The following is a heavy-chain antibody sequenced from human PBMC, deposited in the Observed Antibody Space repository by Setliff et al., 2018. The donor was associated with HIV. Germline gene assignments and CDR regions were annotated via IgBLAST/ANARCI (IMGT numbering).Heavy chain of an antibody. Sequence: GGSLRLSCAASGFTFDDYAMHWVRQAPGKGLEWVSGITWNSGSIAYADSVQGRFTISRDNDKKYVFLQMNSLRPEDTALYFCAKDYGDGYNWGAFDIWGQGTMVTVSS. CDR2: ITWNSGSI. CDR1: GFTFDDYA. J-gene: IGHJ3*02. V-gene: IGHV3-9*01. CDR3: AKDYGDGYNWGAFDI. D-gene: IGHD1-1*01.